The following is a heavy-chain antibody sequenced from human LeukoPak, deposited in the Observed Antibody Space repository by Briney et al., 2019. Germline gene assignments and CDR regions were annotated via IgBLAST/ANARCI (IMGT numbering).Heavy chain of an antibody. Sequence: GGSLRLSCAASGSTFSSYAMSWVRQAPGKGLEWVSGFSASGGSTYYADSVKGRFTISRDNSKNTLYLQMNSLRDEDTAVYYCAKGNSGSYLMHFDYWGQGTLVTVSS. CDR1: GSTFSSYA. CDR3: AKGNSGSYLMHFDY. J-gene: IGHJ4*02. D-gene: IGHD1-26*01. V-gene: IGHV3-23*01. CDR2: FSASGGST.